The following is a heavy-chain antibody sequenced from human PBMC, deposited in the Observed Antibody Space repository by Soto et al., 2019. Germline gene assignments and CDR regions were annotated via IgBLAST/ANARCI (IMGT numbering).Heavy chain of an antibody. CDR2: IVVGSGNT. J-gene: IGHJ3*02. Sequence: SVKVSCKASGYTFTSYGISWVRQAPGQGLEWMGWIVVGSGNTNYAQKFQERVTITRDMSTSTAYMELSSLRSEDTAVYYCAADRRYYDSSGYYYDAFDIWGQGTMVTVSS. CDR1: GYTFTSYG. V-gene: IGHV1-58*02. D-gene: IGHD3-22*01. CDR3: AADRRYYDSSGYYYDAFDI.